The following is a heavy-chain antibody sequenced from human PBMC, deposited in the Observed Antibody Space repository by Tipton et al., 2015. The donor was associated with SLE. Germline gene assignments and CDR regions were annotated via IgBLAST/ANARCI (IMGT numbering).Heavy chain of an antibody. V-gene: IGHV4-38-2*02. CDR2: IYHSGST. CDR3: ARDPRDDFWSGLP. D-gene: IGHD3-3*01. Sequence: TLSLTCTVSGYSLSSGYYWGWIRQPPEKGLEWIGCIYHSGSTYYNPSLKSRVTISIDPSKNQFSLKLTSVTAADTAVYYCARDPRDDFWSGLPWGQGTLGTVSS. CDR1: GYSLSSGYY. J-gene: IGHJ4*02.